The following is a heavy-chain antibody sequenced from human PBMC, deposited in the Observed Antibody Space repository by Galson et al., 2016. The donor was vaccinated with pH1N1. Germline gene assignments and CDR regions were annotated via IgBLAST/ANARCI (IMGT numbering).Heavy chain of an antibody. CDR1: GYTFTNFG. Sequence: SVKVSCKASGYTFTNFGISWVRQAPGQGLEWMGWISAYNGNTNFAQKFQGRVTITTDESASTVYMEVSSLRSEDTAVYYCATAVTWYFDYWGQGTVVTVFS. D-gene: IGHD4-17*01. CDR3: ATAVTWYFDY. V-gene: IGHV1-18*01. CDR2: ISAYNGNT. J-gene: IGHJ4*02.